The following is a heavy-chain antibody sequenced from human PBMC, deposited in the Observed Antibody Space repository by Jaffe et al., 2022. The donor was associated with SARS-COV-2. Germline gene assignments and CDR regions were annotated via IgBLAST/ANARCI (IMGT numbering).Heavy chain of an antibody. V-gene: IGHV1-18*01. Sequence: QAQLVQSGAEVKKPGASVKVSCRASGYTFISYGVSWVRQAPGQGLEWMGWISTYNGDTHYAQKVQGRVTMTKDTSTTTVYMELGSLRSDDTAVYYCARDWFCPDSSCHDTFDIWGQGTMVTVSS. CDR1: GYTFISYG. CDR2: ISTYNGDT. D-gene: IGHD2-21*01. CDR3: ARDWFCPDSSCHDTFDI. J-gene: IGHJ3*02.